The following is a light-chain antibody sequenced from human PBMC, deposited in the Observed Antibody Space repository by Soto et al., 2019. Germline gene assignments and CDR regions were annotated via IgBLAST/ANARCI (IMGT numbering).Light chain of an antibody. CDR2: RAS. CDR1: QHVSSN. CDR3: QQYNTWQYN. V-gene: IGKV3-15*01. J-gene: IGKJ2*01. Sequence: EIVMTQSPATLSVSPGGSATLSCRASQHVSSNFAWYRQKPGQAPTLLIYRASTRATGIPARFSGSGSGTEFTLTIRGLQAEDFAVYFCQQYNTWQYNFGQGTKLEIQ.